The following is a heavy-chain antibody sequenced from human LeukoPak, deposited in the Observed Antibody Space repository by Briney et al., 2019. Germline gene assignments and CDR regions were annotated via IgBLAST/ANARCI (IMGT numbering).Heavy chain of an antibody. Sequence: SETLSLTCTVSGGSISSYYWSWIRQPPGKGLEWIGYIYYSGSTNYSPSLKSRVTISVDTSKNQFSLKLSSVTAADTAVYYCATPSSCGGDCYPYYYYGMDVWGQGTTVTVSS. CDR1: GGSISSYY. V-gene: IGHV4-59*08. CDR3: ATPSSCGGDCYPYYYYGMDV. D-gene: IGHD2-21*02. CDR2: IYYSGST. J-gene: IGHJ6*02.